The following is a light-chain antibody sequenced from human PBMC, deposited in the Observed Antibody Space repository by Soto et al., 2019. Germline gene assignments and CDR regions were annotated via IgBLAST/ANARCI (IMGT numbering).Light chain of an antibody. CDR3: SSYAGRNNWGV. V-gene: IGLV2-8*01. J-gene: IGLJ1*01. Sequence: HSVVPRPPSAPAYPCPSDPILCTGTISEVGGYNYFSWYLQLPGQAPKLIIYDVHKRPSGGPDRFTVSESGNLPSLTVSRIQAEDEDDYYCSSYAGRNNWGVFGTGRKVTV. CDR2: DVH. CDR1: ISEVGGYNY.